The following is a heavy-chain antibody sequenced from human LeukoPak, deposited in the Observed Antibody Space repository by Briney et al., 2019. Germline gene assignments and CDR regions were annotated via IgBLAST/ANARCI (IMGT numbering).Heavy chain of an antibody. Sequence: ASATVSCKASGYTFTGYYIHWVRQAPGQGHEWMGWINPNSGGTNYAQKFQGRVTMTRDTSISTAYMELSRLRSDDTAVYYCAAKSRLTMVRGGDLPTLDYWGQGTLVTVSS. D-gene: IGHD3-10*01. V-gene: IGHV1-2*02. CDR1: GYTFTGYY. CDR2: INPNSGGT. J-gene: IGHJ4*02. CDR3: AAKSRLTMVRGGDLPTLDY.